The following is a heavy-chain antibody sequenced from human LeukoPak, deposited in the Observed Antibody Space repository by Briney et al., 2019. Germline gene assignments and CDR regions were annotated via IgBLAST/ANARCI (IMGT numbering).Heavy chain of an antibody. J-gene: IGHJ3*02. CDR1: DGPLGSTNW. CDR3: ARLDSSGYHTAFDI. CDR2: IYHGGST. Sequence: PSETLSPTCPVSDGPLGSTNWWGWVGQPPGKGLGWIGDIYHGGSTNYNPSLKTRVTMSVDKSNNQFSLNLSSVTAADTAVYYCARLDSSGYHTAFDIWGQGTMVTVSS. V-gene: IGHV4-4*02. D-gene: IGHD3-22*01.